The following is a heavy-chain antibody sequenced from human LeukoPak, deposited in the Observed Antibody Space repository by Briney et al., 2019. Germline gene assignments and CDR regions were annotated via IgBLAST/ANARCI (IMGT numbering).Heavy chain of an antibody. V-gene: IGHV4-39*07. CDR3: ARDRDVDDFDS. Sequence: SETLSLTCTVSGGSISSDDSSWSWIRQPPGKGLEWIVSMSYSGHTYYNPSLKSRVTTSIDTSKNQLSLNLKSVTAADTAVYYCARDRDVDDFDSWGHGTLVTVSS. CDR2: MSYSGHT. J-gene: IGHJ4*01. CDR1: GGSISSDDSS. D-gene: IGHD2-15*01.